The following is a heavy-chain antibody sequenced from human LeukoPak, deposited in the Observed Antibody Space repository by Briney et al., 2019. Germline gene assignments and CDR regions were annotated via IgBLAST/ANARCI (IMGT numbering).Heavy chain of an antibody. Sequence: GGSRRLSCAASGFTFSSYAMSWVRQAPGKGLEWVSAISGSGGSTYYADSVKGRFTISRDNSKNTLYLQMNSLRAEDTAVYYCAKDLWFGEPTDGMDVWGKGTTVTVSS. CDR1: GFTFSSYA. CDR2: ISGSGGST. D-gene: IGHD3-10*01. CDR3: AKDLWFGEPTDGMDV. J-gene: IGHJ6*04. V-gene: IGHV3-23*01.